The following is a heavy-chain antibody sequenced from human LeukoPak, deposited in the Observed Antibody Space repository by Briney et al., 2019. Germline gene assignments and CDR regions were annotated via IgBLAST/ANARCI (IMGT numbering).Heavy chain of an antibody. J-gene: IGHJ4*02. Sequence: PGGSLRLSCAASGFTFSNYSMNWVHQAPGKGLEWVSSISSSGSYIYYADSLKGRFTISRDNAKNSLYLQMNSLRAEDTAMYYCAREDASSWDYWGQGILVTVSS. CDR2: ISSSGSYI. CDR1: GFTFSNYS. V-gene: IGHV3-21*01. D-gene: IGHD6-13*01. CDR3: AREDASSWDY.